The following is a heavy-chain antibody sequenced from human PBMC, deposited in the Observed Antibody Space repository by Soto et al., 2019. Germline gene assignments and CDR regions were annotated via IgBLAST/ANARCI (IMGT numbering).Heavy chain of an antibody. J-gene: IGHJ1*01. Sequence: ASVKVSCKAIGYRFTSHYMHWVRQAPGQGLEWMGTICPRNYNIDYAQKFQGRVTLTTDTSTTTAYMELRSLRSDDTAVYYCVRDEVGNSGGYFRHWGQGSLVTVS. V-gene: IGHV1-46*01. CDR1: GYRFTSHY. CDR2: ICPRNYNI. CDR3: VRDEVGNSGGYFRH. D-gene: IGHD1-26*01.